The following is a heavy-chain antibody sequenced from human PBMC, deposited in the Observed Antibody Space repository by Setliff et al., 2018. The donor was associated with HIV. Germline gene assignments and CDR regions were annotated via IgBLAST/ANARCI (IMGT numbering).Heavy chain of an antibody. Sequence: SETLSLTCTVSGDSITRGSYHWSWIRQPAGKGLEWIGHIYTSGKTHYSPSLKSRITISADTSKNQLSLNLSSVTAADTAVYYCARAAYSGTYLWEPATDLWGRGTLVTVSS. CDR2: IYTSGKT. CDR1: GDSITRGSYH. D-gene: IGHD1-26*01. V-gene: IGHV4-61*09. CDR3: ARAAYSGTYLWEPATDL. J-gene: IGHJ2*01.